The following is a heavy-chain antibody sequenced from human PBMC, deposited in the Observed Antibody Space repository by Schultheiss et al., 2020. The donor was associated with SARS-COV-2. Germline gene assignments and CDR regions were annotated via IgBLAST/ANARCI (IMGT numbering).Heavy chain of an antibody. Sequence: SETLSLTCAVSGGSISSGGYYWSWIRQPPGKGLEWIGEINHSGSTNYNPSLKSRVTISVDTSKNQFSLKLSSVTAADTAVYYCARQRMAAAGTGWFDPWGQGTLVTVSS. D-gene: IGHD6-13*01. CDR3: ARQRMAAAGTGWFDP. CDR2: INHSGST. V-gene: IGHV4-34*01. CDR1: GGSISSGGYY. J-gene: IGHJ5*02.